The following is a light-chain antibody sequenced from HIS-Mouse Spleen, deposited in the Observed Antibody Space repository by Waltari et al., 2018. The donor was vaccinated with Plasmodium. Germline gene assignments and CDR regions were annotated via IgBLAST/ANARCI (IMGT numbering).Light chain of an antibody. CDR1: QGISNY. J-gene: IGKJ1*01. Sequence: DIQMTQSPSSLSASVGDRVTITCRASQGISNYLAWYQQTPGKVPKLLIYAASTLQSGVPSRFSGSGAGTEFSLTISSLQPEDVATYYCQEYNSAPWTFGQGTKVEIK. CDR2: AAS. CDR3: QEYNSAPWT. V-gene: IGKV1-27*01.